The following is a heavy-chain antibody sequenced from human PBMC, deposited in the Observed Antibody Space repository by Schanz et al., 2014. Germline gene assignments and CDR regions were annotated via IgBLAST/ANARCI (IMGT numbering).Heavy chain of an antibody. CDR2: MSGSGSTA. D-gene: IGHD2-15*01. J-gene: IGHJ5*01. Sequence: EVQLVESGGGLVRPGGSLRLSCAASGFTFSSYTMNWVRQAPGKGLEWVSGMSGSGSTADYADSVKGRFIVSRDNSKNTLYLEMNRLRVDDTAVYYCSKDKQGSRSDDSWGQGTLVTVSS. CDR3: SKDKQGSRSDDS. CDR1: GFTFSSYT. V-gene: IGHV3-23*04.